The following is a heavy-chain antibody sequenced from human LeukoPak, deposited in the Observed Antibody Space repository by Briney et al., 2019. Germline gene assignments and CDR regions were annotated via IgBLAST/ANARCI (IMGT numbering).Heavy chain of an antibody. Sequence: GGSLRLSCAASGFAFSDYSMNWVRQAPGKGLEWISFVSSSSSTIYYADSVKGRFTISRDNAKNSLYLQMNSLRDEDTAVYYCARATVTSGSPWGQGTLVIVSS. V-gene: IGHV3-48*02. CDR1: GFAFSDYS. CDR2: VSSSSSTI. CDR3: ARATVTSGSP. J-gene: IGHJ5*02. D-gene: IGHD4-17*01.